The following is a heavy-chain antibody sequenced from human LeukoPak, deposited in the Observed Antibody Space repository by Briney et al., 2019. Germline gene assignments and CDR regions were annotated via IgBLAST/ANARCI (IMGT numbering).Heavy chain of an antibody. D-gene: IGHD1-26*01. CDR1: GFTYKNYV. CDR2: IYGSGVSI. J-gene: IGHJ4*02. CDR3: AKDLGWELPAEAY. Sequence: GGSLRLSCVASGFTYKNYVMNWVRQAPGKGLEWLATIYGSGVSISYADSVKGRFTISRDNSNNTLYLQMNSLRAEDTAMYYCAKDLGWELPAEAYWGQGILVTVSS. V-gene: IGHV3-23*01.